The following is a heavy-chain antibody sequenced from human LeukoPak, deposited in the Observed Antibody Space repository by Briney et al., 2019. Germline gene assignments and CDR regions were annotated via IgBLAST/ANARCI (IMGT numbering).Heavy chain of an antibody. CDR3: AKAYGSGSYGRFDGFDP. CDR1: GFTFSSYG. Sequence: GGSLSLSCAASGFTFSSYGMHWVRPAPGKGLEWLADITYGGSNKYSADYVKGRFTISRDKSKNTLYLQMNSLRAEDTAVYYCAKAYGSGSYGRFDGFDPWGQGTLVTVSS. J-gene: IGHJ5*02. V-gene: IGHV3-30*18. CDR2: ITYGGSNK. D-gene: IGHD3-10*01.